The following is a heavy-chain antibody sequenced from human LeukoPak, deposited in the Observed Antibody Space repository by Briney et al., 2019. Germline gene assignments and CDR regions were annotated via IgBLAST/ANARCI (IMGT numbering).Heavy chain of an antibody. V-gene: IGHV3-23*01. J-gene: IGHJ4*02. Sequence: GGSLRLSCAASGFIFSSYATSWVPQAPGRGLEWGTAISGSGGSTYYADTVKGRSTISRDNSKNRLYVQMNSLRAEDTAVYYCAKQDYWDYWGQGTLVTVSS. CDR2: ISGSGGST. CDR3: AKQDYWDY. CDR1: GFIFSSYA.